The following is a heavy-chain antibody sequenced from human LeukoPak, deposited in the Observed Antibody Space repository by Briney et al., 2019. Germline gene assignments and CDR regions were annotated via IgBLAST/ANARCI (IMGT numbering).Heavy chain of an antibody. J-gene: IGHJ4*02. D-gene: IGHD3-16*01. V-gene: IGHV1-2*02. CDR1: LYTVTGYY. Sequence: APVKVSCKASLYTVTGYYMHWVRQAPGQGLEWMGWINPKSGDTKYAQKFQGRVTVTRDTSISTAYRELSRLRSDDTAVYYCATERGSYVWGTDFDYWGQGTLVTVSS. CDR2: INPKSGDT. CDR3: ATERGSYVWGTDFDY.